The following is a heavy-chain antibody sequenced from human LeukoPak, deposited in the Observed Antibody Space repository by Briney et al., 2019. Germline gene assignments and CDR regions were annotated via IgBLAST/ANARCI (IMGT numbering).Heavy chain of an antibody. CDR2: ISGSGGST. CDR3: AKDRILSRPGDAFDI. J-gene: IGHJ3*02. V-gene: IGHV3-23*01. Sequence: GGSLRLSCAASRFTFSSYAMSWVRQAPEKGLEWVSSISGSGGSTYYADSVKGRFTISRDNSKNTLYLQMNSLRAEDTAVYYCAKDRILSRPGDAFDIWGQGTMVTVSS. CDR1: RFTFSSYA. D-gene: IGHD2-21*01.